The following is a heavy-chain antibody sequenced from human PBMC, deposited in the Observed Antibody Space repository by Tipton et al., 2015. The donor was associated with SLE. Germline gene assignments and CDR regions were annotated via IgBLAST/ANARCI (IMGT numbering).Heavy chain of an antibody. J-gene: IGHJ4*02. Sequence: TLSLTCALYGGSFSGYYWNWIRQPPGKGLEWIGEINHSGSTYYNPSLKSRVTISVDTSKTQFSLKLSSVTAADTAVYYCARDSKCGGECYDSWGQGTLVTVSS. V-gene: IGHV4-34*01. CDR1: GGSFSGYY. D-gene: IGHD2-21*01. CDR2: INHSGST. CDR3: ARDSKCGGECYDS.